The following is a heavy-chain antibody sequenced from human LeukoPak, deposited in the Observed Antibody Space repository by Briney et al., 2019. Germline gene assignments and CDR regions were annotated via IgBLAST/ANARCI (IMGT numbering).Heavy chain of an antibody. CDR2: IYYSGST. CDR3: ARGRVAAAAPPFDY. Sequence: SETLSLTCTVSGGSISSSSYYWGWIRQPPGKGLEWIGSIYYSGSTYYNPSLKSRVTISVDTSKNQFSLKLSSVTAADTAVYYCARGRVAAAAPPFDYWGQGTLVTVSS. CDR1: GGSISSSSYY. V-gene: IGHV4-39*01. D-gene: IGHD6-13*01. J-gene: IGHJ4*02.